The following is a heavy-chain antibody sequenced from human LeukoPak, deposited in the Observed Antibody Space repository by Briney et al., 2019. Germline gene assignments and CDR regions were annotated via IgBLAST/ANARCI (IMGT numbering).Heavy chain of an antibody. J-gene: IGHJ4*02. CDR2: ISGSGGST. CDR3: AKDGGLWVSAHWGDS. Sequence: VGSLRLSCAASGFTFSSYAMSWVRQAPGKGLEWVSAISGSGGSTYYADSVKGRFTVSRDNSKNTLLLQMNSLRAEDTAVYYCAKDGGLWVSAHWGDSWGRGTLVTVSS. D-gene: IGHD7-27*01. CDR1: GFTFSSYA. V-gene: IGHV3-23*01.